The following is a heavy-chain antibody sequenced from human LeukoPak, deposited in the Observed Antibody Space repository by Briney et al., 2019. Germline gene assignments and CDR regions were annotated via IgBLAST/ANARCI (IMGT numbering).Heavy chain of an antibody. Sequence: GGSLRLSCAASGFTLSDFAMHWVRHATGKGLEWVSAIGTACDTFYPGSVKGRFTISRENAKNSLYLQMNNLRAEATAVYYCARQMTPHGNFDYWGQGTLVTVSS. D-gene: IGHD1-26*01. CDR3: ARQMTPHGNFDY. V-gene: IGHV3-13*01. CDR1: GFTLSDFA. J-gene: IGHJ4*02. CDR2: IGTACDT.